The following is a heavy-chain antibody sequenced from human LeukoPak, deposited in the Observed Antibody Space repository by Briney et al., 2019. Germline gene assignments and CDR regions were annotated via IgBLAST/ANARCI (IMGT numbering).Heavy chain of an antibody. V-gene: IGHV4-4*02. D-gene: IGHD3-10*01. CDR1: GGSISSTNW. CDR2: IYHSGST. J-gene: IGHJ4*02. CDR3: ASRALVGKKHIIDY. Sequence: SGILSLTCAVSGGSISSTNWWSWVRQPPGKGLEWIGEIYHSGSTNYNPSLTSRVTISVDKSKNQFSLKLSSVTAADTAVYYCASRALVGKKHIIDYWGQGTLVTVSS.